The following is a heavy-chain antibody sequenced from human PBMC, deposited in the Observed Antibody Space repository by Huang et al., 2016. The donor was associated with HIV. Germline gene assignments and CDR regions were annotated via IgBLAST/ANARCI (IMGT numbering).Heavy chain of an antibody. J-gene: IGHJ4*02. V-gene: IGHV1-8*02. Sequence: QVHLVQSGAEVKKPGASVMVSCKASGYTFTNYDINWVRQAPGRGLEWMGWMNPNTGNTGFAQSFQGRVTMTRTTSITTAYMELTSLTSEDTAVYYCARSAYGDLDYWGLGTLVIVSS. CDR3: ARSAYGDLDY. CDR2: MNPNTGNT. CDR1: GYTFTNYD. D-gene: IGHD4-17*01.